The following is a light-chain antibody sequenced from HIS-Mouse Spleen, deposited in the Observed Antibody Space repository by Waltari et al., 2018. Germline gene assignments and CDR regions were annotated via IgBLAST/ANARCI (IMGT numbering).Light chain of an antibody. V-gene: IGLV3-10*01. J-gene: IGLJ2*01. CDR2: EDS. CDR3: YSTDSSGNHRV. CDR1: ALPKQD. Sequence: SYELTQPPSVSVSPGQTARITCPGDALPKQDAYWYQQKSGQAPVLVIYEDSKRPPGIPERFSGSSSGTMATLTISGAQVEDEADYYCYSTDSSGNHRVFGGGTKLTVL.